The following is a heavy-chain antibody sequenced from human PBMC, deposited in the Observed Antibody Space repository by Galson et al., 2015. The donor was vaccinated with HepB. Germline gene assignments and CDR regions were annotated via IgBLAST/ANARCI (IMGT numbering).Heavy chain of an antibody. CDR2: ISGSNNYT. J-gene: IGHJ4*02. V-gene: IGHV3-11*06. CDR3: ARGGTTATILDY. CDR1: GFTFSDSF. Sequence: SLRLSCAASGFTFSDSFMTWIRQAPGKGLEWVSYISGSNNYTKYADSVKGRFTISRDNAKNSLYLQMDSLRAEDSAVYYCARGGTTATILDYWGQGTLVTVSS. D-gene: IGHD4-11*01.